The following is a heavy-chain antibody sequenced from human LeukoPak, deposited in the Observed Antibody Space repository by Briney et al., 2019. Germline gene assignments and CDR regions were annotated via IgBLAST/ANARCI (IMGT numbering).Heavy chain of an antibody. Sequence: SVNVSCKDSVGTFSSYAISWVRQAPGQGLEWMGGIIPIFGTANYAQKFQGRVTITVAESTSTAYMELSSLRSEDTAVYYCARGGYYYDSSGRGSVFDYWGQGTLVTVSS. D-gene: IGHD3-22*01. V-gene: IGHV1-69*13. CDR3: ARGGYYYDSSGRGSVFDY. J-gene: IGHJ4*02. CDR1: VGTFSSYA. CDR2: IIPIFGTA.